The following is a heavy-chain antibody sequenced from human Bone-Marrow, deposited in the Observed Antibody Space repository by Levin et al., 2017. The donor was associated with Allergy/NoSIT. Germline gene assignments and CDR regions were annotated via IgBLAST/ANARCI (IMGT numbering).Heavy chain of an antibody. Sequence: ASVKVSCKSSGYRFTSFGFTWVRQAPGQGLEWMAWISAYNGITKYSQKLQGRLTLTTDTFTTASYMELERLTPDDKAVYFCARAPADMDVVVGPSRLDYWGQGTPVTVSP. D-gene: IGHD2-15*01. CDR1: GYRFTSFG. J-gene: IGHJ4*02. CDR3: ARAPADMDVVVGPSRLDY. V-gene: IGHV1-18*01. CDR2: ISAYNGIT.